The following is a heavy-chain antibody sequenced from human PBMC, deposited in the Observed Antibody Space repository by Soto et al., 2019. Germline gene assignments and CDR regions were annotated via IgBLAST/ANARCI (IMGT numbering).Heavy chain of an antibody. CDR2: ISSSSSYI. CDR3: ARDSSYYYDSSGYPL. CDR1: GFTFSSYS. Sequence: GGSLRPSCAASGFTFSSYSMNWVRQAPGKGLEWVSSISSSSSYIYYADSVKGRFTISRDNAKNSLYLQMNSLRAEDTAVYYCARDSSYYYDSSGYPLWGQGTLVTVSS. V-gene: IGHV3-21*01. D-gene: IGHD3-22*01. J-gene: IGHJ4*02.